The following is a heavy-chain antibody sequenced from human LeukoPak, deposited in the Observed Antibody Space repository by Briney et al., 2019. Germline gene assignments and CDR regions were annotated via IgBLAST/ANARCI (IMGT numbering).Heavy chain of an antibody. D-gene: IGHD3-3*01. J-gene: IGHJ1*01. V-gene: IGHV3-7*01. CDR1: GFLFSSYW. Sequence: GGSLRLSCAASGFLFSSYWMSWVRQAPGKGLEWVANIKHDGSDKYYVDSVTGRFTISRDNAKNSLYLQMNGLRAEDTAVYYWARDAYYDFWGGGRYFQHWGQGTLVTVSS. CDR3: ARDAYYDFWGGGRYFQH. CDR2: IKHDGSDK.